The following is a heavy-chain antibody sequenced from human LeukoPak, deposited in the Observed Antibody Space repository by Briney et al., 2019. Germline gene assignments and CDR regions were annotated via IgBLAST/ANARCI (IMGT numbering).Heavy chain of an antibody. D-gene: IGHD3-16*02. CDR1: GYSISSGYY. V-gene: IGHV4-38-2*01. CDR2: IYHSGST. CDR3: ARVVPTSHYDYVWGSYRPTYYFDY. Sequence: SETLSLTCAVSGYSISSGYYWGWIRQPPGKGLEWIGSIYHSGSTYYNPSLKSRVTISVDTSKNQFSLKLSSVTAADTAVYYCARVVPTSHYDYVWGSYRPTYYFDYWGQGTLVTVSS. J-gene: IGHJ4*02.